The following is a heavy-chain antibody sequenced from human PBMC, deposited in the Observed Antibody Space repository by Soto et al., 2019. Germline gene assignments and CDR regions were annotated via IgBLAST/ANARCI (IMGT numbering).Heavy chain of an antibody. Sequence: QVQLVQSGAVVKKPGASVKVSCKASGYTFTSYDINWVRQATGQGLEWMGWMNPNSGNAGYAQKFQGRVTMTRNTSIRTAYREVSSLRSEDRAVYYCAGMGYSHYYGMDVWGQGTTVTVSS. CDR3: AGMGYSHYYGMDV. V-gene: IGHV1-8*01. J-gene: IGHJ6*01. CDR2: MNPNSGNA. CDR1: GYTFTSYD.